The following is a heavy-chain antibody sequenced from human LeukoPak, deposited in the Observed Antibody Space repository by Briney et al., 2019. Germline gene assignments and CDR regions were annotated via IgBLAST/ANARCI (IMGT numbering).Heavy chain of an antibody. V-gene: IGHV3-23*01. Sequence: GGSLRLSCAASGFNFNIFAMSWVRQSPGKGLEWVSTIGSSETYYADSVKGRFTISRDNSKNRSYLQMNSVRADDTAVYYCAKDSFDHNGIYDAFDIWGQGTLVTVSS. CDR2: IGSSET. CDR1: GFNFNIFA. D-gene: IGHD1-1*01. CDR3: AKDSFDHNGIYDAFDI. J-gene: IGHJ3*02.